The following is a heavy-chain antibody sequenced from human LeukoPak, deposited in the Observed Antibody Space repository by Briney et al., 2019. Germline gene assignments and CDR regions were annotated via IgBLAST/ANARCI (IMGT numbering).Heavy chain of an antibody. J-gene: IGHJ5*02. CDR2: ISGSGGAI. CDR1: GFTFSDYY. CDR3: ARAAGGQLISGFHP. D-gene: IGHD3/OR15-3a*01. V-gene: IGHV3-11*01. Sequence: GGSLRLSCAASGFTFSDYYMSWIRQAPGKGLEWLSHISGSGGAISYADSVKGRFTISRDYSKYSVNLQMNSLRAEDTAVYYCARAAGGQLISGFHPWGQGTLVTVSS.